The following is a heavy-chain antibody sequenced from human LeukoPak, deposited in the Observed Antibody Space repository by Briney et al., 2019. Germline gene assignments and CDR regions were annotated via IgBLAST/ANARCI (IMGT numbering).Heavy chain of an antibody. Sequence: SETLSLTCTVSGGSISSSSYYWGWIRQPPGKGLEWIGSIYYSGSTYYNPSLKSRVTISVDTSKHQFSLKLSSVTAADTAVYYCARGGIAARPRPIAAADYWGQGTLVTVSS. J-gene: IGHJ4*02. CDR1: GGSISSSSYY. CDR3: ARGGIAARPRPIAAADY. CDR2: IYYSGST. V-gene: IGHV4-39*01. D-gene: IGHD6-6*01.